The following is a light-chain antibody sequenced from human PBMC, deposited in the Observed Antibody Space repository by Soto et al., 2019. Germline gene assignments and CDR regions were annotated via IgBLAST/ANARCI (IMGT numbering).Light chain of an antibody. J-gene: IGKJ3*01. CDR3: QQYNTWPPIFT. CDR2: GAS. V-gene: IGKV3-15*01. Sequence: EVVMTQSPATLSVSPGERATLSCRASQSVSSNLAWYQQKPGLAPRLLIYGASTRATGVPARFSGSGSGTEFTLTISSLQSEDFAVCYCQQYNTWPPIFTFGPGTKVDIK. CDR1: QSVSSN.